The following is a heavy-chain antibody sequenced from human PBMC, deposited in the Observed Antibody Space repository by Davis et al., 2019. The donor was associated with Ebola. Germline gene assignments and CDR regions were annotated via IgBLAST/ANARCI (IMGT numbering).Heavy chain of an antibody. V-gene: IGHV3-21*04. CDR1: GFTFSSYS. D-gene: IGHD1-7*01. J-gene: IGHJ2*01. Sequence: GESLKISCAASGFTFSSYSMNWVRQAPGKGLEWVSSISSSSSYIYYADSVKSRFTISRDNSRNTLYLQMSSLRADDTAVYYCAKDGGNFPYWYFDLWGRGTLVTVSS. CDR3: AKDGGNFPYWYFDL. CDR2: ISSSSSYI.